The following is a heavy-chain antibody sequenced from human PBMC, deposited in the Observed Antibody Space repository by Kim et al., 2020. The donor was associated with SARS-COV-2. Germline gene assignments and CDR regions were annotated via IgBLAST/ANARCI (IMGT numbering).Heavy chain of an antibody. CDR1: GFTVGSNY. V-gene: IGHV3-66*01. D-gene: IGHD1-26*01. CDR2: IFSGGST. Sequence: GGSLRLSCAASGFTVGSNYMGWVRQAPGKGLEWVSVIFSGGSTYYGDSVKGRFTISRDNSKNTLYLQMSSLRAEDTAVYYCARGYSGSLNWFDPWGQGTLVTVSS. CDR3: ARGYSGSLNWFDP. J-gene: IGHJ5*02.